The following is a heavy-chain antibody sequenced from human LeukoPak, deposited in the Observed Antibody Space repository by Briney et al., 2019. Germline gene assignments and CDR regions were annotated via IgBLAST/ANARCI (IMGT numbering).Heavy chain of an antibody. V-gene: IGHV4-59*01. CDR3: AGTGSPFSWFDP. CDR2: IYYSGSS. J-gene: IGHJ5*02. D-gene: IGHD6-13*01. CDR1: GGSISGYY. Sequence: SETLSLTCTVSGGSISGYYWSWIRQPPGKGLEWIGYIYYSGSSNYNPSLKSRVTISVDTSKNQFSLKLSSVTAADTAVYYCAGTGSPFSWFDPWGQGTLVTVSS.